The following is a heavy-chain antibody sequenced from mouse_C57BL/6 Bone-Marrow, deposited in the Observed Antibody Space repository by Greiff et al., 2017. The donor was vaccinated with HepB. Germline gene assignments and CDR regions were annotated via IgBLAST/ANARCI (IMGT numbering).Heavy chain of an antibody. Sequence: VQLQQPGAELVMPGASVKLSCKPSGYTFTSYWMHWVKQRPGQGLEWIGEIDPSDSYTNYNQKFKGKSTLTVDKSSSTAYMQLSSLTSEDSAVYYCAREDYYAMDYWGQGTSVTVSS. J-gene: IGHJ4*01. CDR3: AREDYYAMDY. V-gene: IGHV1-69*01. CDR2: IDPSDSYT. CDR1: GYTFTSYW.